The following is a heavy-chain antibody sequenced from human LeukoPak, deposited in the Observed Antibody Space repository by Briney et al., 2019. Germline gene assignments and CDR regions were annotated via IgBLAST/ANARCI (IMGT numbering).Heavy chain of an antibody. CDR3: ARSNLGSYDQSGYYQY. J-gene: IGHJ4*02. V-gene: IGHV4-4*07. Sequence: SETLSLTCTVSGGSISSYYWSWIRQPAGKGLEWIGRIYISGNSWYKPSLQSRVTMSVDTSKNQFSLKMSSLTAADTAVYYCARSNLGSYDQSGYYQYWGQGTRVTVSS. CDR1: GGSISSYY. CDR2: IYISGNS. D-gene: IGHD3-22*01.